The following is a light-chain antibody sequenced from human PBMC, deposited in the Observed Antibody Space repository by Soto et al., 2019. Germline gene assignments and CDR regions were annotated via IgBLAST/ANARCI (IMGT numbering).Light chain of an antibody. V-gene: IGKV3-20*01. J-gene: IGKJ5*01. CDR3: QQHGSSPIT. CDR1: QTVTRNY. CDR2: GAS. Sequence: EIVFTQSPGTLSLSPGEIATLSCRASQTVTRNYLAWHQQKPGQTPRLLVYGASSRATGIPDRFSGSGSGTDFTLTISRLEPEDFAVYYCQQHGSSPITFGQGTRLEIK.